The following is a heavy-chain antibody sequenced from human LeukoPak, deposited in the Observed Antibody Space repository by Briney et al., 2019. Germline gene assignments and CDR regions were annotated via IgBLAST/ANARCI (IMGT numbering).Heavy chain of an antibody. CDR2: IFHTGST. Sequence: PSETLSLTCTVSGYSISSGYYWGWLRQPPGKGLEWIGSIFHTGSTYYNPSLKSRVTISVDTSKNQFSLKLTSVTAADTAVYYCARGVNSGYFDYCGQGTLVTVSS. CDR1: GYSISSGYY. V-gene: IGHV4-38-2*02. J-gene: IGHJ4*02. CDR3: ARGVNSGYFDY. D-gene: IGHD1-26*01.